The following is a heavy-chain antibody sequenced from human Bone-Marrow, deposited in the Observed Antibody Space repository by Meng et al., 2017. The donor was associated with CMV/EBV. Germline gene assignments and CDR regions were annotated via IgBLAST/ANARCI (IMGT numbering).Heavy chain of an antibody. CDR1: GFSVGASGMR. J-gene: IGHJ4*02. V-gene: IGHV2-70D*14. D-gene: IGHD1-7*01. Sequence: SGPTLLKPTQGHALTCTCLGFSVGASGMRVSWIRQAPGEAPEWLARLDWDDDEFYSTSLRTRLTISKDTSENQVILTMTNMDPMDTTTYYCARAITGTHSWGWFFDYWGPGILVTVSS. CDR2: LDWDDDE. CDR3: ARAITGTHSWGWFFDY.